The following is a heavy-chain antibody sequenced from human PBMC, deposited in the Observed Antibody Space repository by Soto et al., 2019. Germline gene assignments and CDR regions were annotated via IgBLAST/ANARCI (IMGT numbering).Heavy chain of an antibody. D-gene: IGHD3-10*01. CDR3: ARHNYGSGSTYFDY. CDR2: IYYSGST. CDR1: GGSMSSYY. J-gene: IGHJ4*02. Sequence: SETLSLTCTVSGGSMSSYYWSWIRQPPGKGLEWIGYIYYSGSTNYNPSLKSRVTISLDTSKNQFSLKLNSMTAADTAVYYCARHNYGSGSTYFDYWGQGTLVTVSS. V-gene: IGHV4-59*08.